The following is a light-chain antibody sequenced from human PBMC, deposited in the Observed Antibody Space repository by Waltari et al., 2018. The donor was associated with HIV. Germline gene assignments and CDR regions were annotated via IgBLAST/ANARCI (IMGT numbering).Light chain of an antibody. Sequence: QSLLTQPPSVSAAPGQKVTIPCSGSSSNIGNNYVSWYQQLPGTAPKRLIYEKHKPPAGIPDRFAGSKSGTSAALAITGLQTGDEADYYCGTWDDSLGAGVFGGGTKLTVL. CDR1: SSNIGNNY. CDR3: GTWDDSLGAGV. CDR2: EKH. V-gene: IGLV1-51*02. J-gene: IGLJ2*01.